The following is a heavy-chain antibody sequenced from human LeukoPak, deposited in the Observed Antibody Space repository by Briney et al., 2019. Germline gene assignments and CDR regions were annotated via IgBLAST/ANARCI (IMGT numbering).Heavy chain of an antibody. J-gene: IGHJ6*02. CDR1: GFTFSNAW. CDR2: IYSGGST. V-gene: IGHV3-53*01. Sequence: GGSLRLSCAASGFTFSNAWMSWVRQAPGKGLEWVSVIYSGGSTYYADSVKGRFTISRDNSKSTLYLQMNSLRADDTALYYCARERSFNYGTHYGRDVWGQGTTVTVS. D-gene: IGHD1-26*01. CDR3: ARERSFNYGTHYGRDV.